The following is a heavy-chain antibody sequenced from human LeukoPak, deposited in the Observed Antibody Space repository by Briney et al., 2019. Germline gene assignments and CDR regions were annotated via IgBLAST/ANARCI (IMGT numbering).Heavy chain of an antibody. V-gene: IGHV1-18*01. CDR2: ISAYSGNT. J-gene: IGHJ5*02. CDR3: ARDPPQGWFDP. CDR1: GYTFTSYG. Sequence: GASVKVSCKASGYTFTSYGISWVGQAPGQGLEWMGWISAYSGNTSYAQKLQGRVTMTTDTSTSTAYMELRSLRSDDTAVYYCARDPPQGWFDPWGQGTLVTVSS.